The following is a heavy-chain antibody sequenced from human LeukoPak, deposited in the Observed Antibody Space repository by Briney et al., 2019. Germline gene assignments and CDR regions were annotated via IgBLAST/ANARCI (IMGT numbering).Heavy chain of an antibody. J-gene: IGHJ4*02. CDR2: IYYSGST. V-gene: IGHV4-59*01. CDR3: ARDSYSSSSGGIDY. D-gene: IGHD6-6*01. CDR1: GGSISSYY. Sequence: KPSETLSLTCTVSGGSISSYYWSWLRQPPAKGPEWIGYIYYSGSTNYNPSLKSRVTISVDTSKNQFSLKLSSVTAADTAVYYCARDSYSSSSGGIDYWGQGTLVTVSS.